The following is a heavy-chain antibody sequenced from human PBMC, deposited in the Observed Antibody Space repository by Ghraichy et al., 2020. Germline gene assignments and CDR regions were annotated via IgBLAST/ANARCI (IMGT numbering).Heavy chain of an antibody. D-gene: IGHD3-9*01. J-gene: IGHJ6*02. V-gene: IGHV5-51*02. CDR3: ARSAPGYNILTGYYGGYYHYGMDV. CDR2: IYPSDSDT. Sequence: KVSCKVARDPFSTPVTGWVRVFRVKLVEWMGVIYPSDSDTKYSPSFQGQVTISADKSINTAYLQWSSLKASDTAMYYCARSAPGYNILTGYYGGYYHYGMDVWGQGTTVTVSS. CDR1: RDPFSTPV.